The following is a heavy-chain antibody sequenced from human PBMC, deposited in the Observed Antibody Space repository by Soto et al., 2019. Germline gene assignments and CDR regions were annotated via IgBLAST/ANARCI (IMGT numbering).Heavy chain of an antibody. CDR2: ISAHNGNT. J-gene: IGHJ4*02. CDR3: ERGGYVDY. CDR1: GYDFTTYG. Sequence: QVHLVQSGAEVKKPGASVKVSCKGSGYDFTTYGITWVRQAPGQGLEWMAWISAHNGNTDYAQKLQGRVTVTRDTSTSTEYMELRSLRSAETDVYYCERGGYVDYWGQGTLVTVSS. V-gene: IGHV1-18*01.